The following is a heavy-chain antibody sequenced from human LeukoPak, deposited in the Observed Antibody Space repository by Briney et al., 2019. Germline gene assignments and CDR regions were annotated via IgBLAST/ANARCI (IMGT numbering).Heavy chain of an antibody. V-gene: IGHV1-8*01. CDR2: MHPNSGNT. CDR1: GYTFTSYD. D-gene: IGHD3-3*01. J-gene: IGHJ3*02. CDR3: ARVVVQSRGYDFWSGYYAGAFDI. Sequence: ASVKVSCKASGYTFTSYDINWVRQATGQGLEWMGWMHPNSGNTGYAQKFQGRVTMTRNTSISTAYMELSSLRSEDTAVYYCARVVVQSRGYDFWSGYYAGAFDIWGQGTMVTVSS.